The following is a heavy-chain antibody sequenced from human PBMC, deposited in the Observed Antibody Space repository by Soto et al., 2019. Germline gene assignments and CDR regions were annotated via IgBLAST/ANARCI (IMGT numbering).Heavy chain of an antibody. CDR2: APSDGSNI. Sequence: PWWSLRFSRSASGFIFSKYDMHWDRQAPGKGLDWVAVAPSDGSNIYYADSVKGRFTISRDNSKNMLYLQMNSLRPDDTAVYYCARTDISMLVIDSWGQGTLVTVSS. CDR3: ARTDISMLVIDS. V-gene: IGHV3-30-3*01. D-gene: IGHD3-22*01. J-gene: IGHJ4*02. CDR1: GFIFSKYD.